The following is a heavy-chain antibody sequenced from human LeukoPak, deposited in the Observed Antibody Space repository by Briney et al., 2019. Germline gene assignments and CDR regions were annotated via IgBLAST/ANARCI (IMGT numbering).Heavy chain of an antibody. CDR3: ARVGYYDSSGYYSDFDY. J-gene: IGHJ4*02. CDR2: INPNSGGT. Sequence: ASVKVSCKASGYTFTGYYMHWVRQAPGQGLEWMGWINPNSGGTNYAQKFQGRVTTTRDTSISTAYMELSRLRSDDTAVYYCARVGYYDSSGYYSDFDYWGQGTLVTVSS. V-gene: IGHV1-2*02. CDR1: GYTFTGYY. D-gene: IGHD3-22*01.